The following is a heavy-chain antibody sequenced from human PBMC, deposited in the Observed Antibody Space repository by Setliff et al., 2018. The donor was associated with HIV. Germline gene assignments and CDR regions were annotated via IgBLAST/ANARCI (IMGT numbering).Heavy chain of an antibody. Sequence: ASVKVSCKASGYAFTGYYLHWVRQAPGQGLEGMGWINPSDGGAKYAHHFEGRVTMTRDTSISTFYMGVTRLTSDDTAVYYCARERGRYGDYRDFDYWGQGALVTVSS. CDR1: GYAFTGYY. D-gene: IGHD4-17*01. V-gene: IGHV1-2*02. CDR2: INPSDGGA. J-gene: IGHJ4*02. CDR3: ARERGRYGDYRDFDY.